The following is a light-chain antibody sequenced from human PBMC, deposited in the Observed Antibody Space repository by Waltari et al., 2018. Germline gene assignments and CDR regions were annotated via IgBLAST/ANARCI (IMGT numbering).Light chain of an antibody. CDR1: QSVSSNF. CDR2: DAF. CDR3: HQYGSSSRT. Sequence: EILLTQSPATLSLSPGERATLSCGASQSVSSNFLAWYQQKPGLAPRLVIYDAFRRATGIPDRFSGSGSGTHFTLTISRVEPEDLAVYFCHQYGSSSRTFGQGTKLEI. V-gene: IGKV3D-20*01. J-gene: IGKJ2*01.